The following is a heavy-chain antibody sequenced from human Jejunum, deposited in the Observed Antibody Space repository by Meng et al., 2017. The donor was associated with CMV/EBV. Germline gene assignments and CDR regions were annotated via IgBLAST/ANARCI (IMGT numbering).Heavy chain of an antibody. CDR2: IWHDGSNQ. CDR1: GFTFRSYA. J-gene: IGHJ1*01. D-gene: IGHD3/OR15-3a*01. V-gene: IGHV3-30*02. Sequence: QVQLVGSGXGVVQPXGSLGLSCAASGFTFRSYAMHLVRQAPGKGLEWVAFIWHDGSNQDYADSVKGRFTIYRDSSKNTLYLQMNSLRAEDTAVYYCGKERTGYYIQHRGQGTLVTVSS. CDR3: GKERTGYYIQH.